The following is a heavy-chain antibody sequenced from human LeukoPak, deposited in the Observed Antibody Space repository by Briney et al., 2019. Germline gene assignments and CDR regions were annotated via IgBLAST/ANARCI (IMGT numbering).Heavy chain of an antibody. J-gene: IGHJ4*02. D-gene: IGHD3-22*01. V-gene: IGHV1-18*01. CDR1: GYTFTSYG. CDR3: ARCNGYGYAYYYDSSGYYEGYYFDY. CDR2: INAYNGNT. Sequence: ASVKVSCKASGYTFTSYGISWVRQAPGQGLEWMGWINAYNGNTNYAQKLQGRVTMTTDTSTSTAYMELRSLRSDDTAAYYCARCNGYGYAYYYDSSGYYEGYYFDYWGQGTLVTVSS.